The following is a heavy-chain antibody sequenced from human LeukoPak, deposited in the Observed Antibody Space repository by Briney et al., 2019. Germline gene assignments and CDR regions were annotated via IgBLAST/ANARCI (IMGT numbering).Heavy chain of an antibody. J-gene: IGHJ5*02. CDR3: AVGSSATWFDP. D-gene: IGHD6-13*01. CDR1: GFTFSNAW. CDR2: IKRKTDGGTT. Sequence: GGSLRLSCAASGFTFSNAWMNWVRQAPGKGLEWVGRIKRKTDGGTTDYAAPVKGRFTISRDDSKNTLYLQMNSLKTEDTAVYYCAVGSSATWFDPWGRGTLVTVSS. V-gene: IGHV3-15*07.